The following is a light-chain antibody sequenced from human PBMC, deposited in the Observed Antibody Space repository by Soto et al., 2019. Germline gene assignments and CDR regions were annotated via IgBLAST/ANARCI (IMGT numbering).Light chain of an antibody. CDR2: DAS. CDR1: QTVRNNY. Sequence: EFVLTHSPGTLSLSPGERATLSCRASQTVRNNYLAWYQQKPGQAPRLLIYDASSRATGIPDRFSGGGSGTDFTLTISRLEPEDFAIYYCQQRDYWQVTFGQGTRLEIK. CDR3: QQRDYWQVT. V-gene: IGKV3D-20*02. J-gene: IGKJ5*01.